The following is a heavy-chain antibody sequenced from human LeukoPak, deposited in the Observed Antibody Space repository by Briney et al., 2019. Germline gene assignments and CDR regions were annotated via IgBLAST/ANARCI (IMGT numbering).Heavy chain of an antibody. CDR1: GFTFSSYS. CDR2: ISSSSSYI. V-gene: IGHV3-21*01. Sequence: PGGSLRLSCAASGFTFSSYSMNWVRQAPGKGLEWVSSISSSSSYIYYADSVKGRFTISRDNAKNSLYLQMNSLRAEDTAVYYCAKPTPHYYYYYMDVWGKGTTVTVSS. D-gene: IGHD4-23*01. J-gene: IGHJ6*03. CDR3: AKPTPHYYYYYMDV.